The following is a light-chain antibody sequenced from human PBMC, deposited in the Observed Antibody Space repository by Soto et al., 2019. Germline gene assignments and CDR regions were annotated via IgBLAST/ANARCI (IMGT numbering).Light chain of an antibody. V-gene: IGKV3-15*01. CDR3: QQYNNWPRT. CDR2: GAS. CDR1: QSVSSN. Sequence: EIVMTQSPATLSVSPGERGTLSCRASQSVSSNLAWYQQKPGQAPRLLIYGASTRATGIPLRFSGSGSGADFTLTISSLQSEDFALYYCQQYNNWPRTFGQGTKVDIK. J-gene: IGKJ1*01.